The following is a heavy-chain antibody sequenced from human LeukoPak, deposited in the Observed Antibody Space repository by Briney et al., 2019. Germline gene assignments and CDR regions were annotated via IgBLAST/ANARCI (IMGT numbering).Heavy chain of an antibody. CDR3: ARVKDGGGARPRRFWYFDL. Sequence: PSQTLSLTCAVSGGSISSGGYSWSWIRQPPGKGLEWIGYIYHSGSTYYNPSLKSRVTVSVDRSKNQFSLKLSSVTAADTAVYYCARVKDGGGARPRRFWYFDLWGCGTLVTVSS. CDR1: GGSISSGGYS. CDR2: IYHSGST. V-gene: IGHV4-30-2*01. D-gene: IGHD4-23*01. J-gene: IGHJ2*01.